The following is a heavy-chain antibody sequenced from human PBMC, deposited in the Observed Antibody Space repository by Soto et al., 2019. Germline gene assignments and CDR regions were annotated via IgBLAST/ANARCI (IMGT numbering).Heavy chain of an antibody. D-gene: IGHD6-19*01. CDR2: IRSKTNSYAT. J-gene: IGHJ4*02. CDR1: GFTFGGSA. V-gene: IGHV3-73*01. CDR3: TRQTDAVQWMVVPTDYNFDY. Sequence: GGSLRLSCAASGFTFGGSAMHWVRQASGKGLEWVGHIRSKTNSYATAYAESVKGRFTISRDDSMNTAYLQMNSLKTEDTAVYFCTRQTDAVQWMVVPTDYNFDYWGQGTLVTVSS.